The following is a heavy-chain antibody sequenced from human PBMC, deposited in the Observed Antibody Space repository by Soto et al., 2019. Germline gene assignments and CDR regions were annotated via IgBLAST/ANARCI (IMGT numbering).Heavy chain of an antibody. D-gene: IGHD2-15*01. CDR2: ISPSSTYI. CDR3: ATDTGDIEVVPATT. J-gene: IGHJ4*02. V-gene: IGHV3-21*04. CDR1: GLNFEKCS. Sequence: GESLRLSCAASGLNFEKCSMNWVRQPPGKGPEWLASISPSSTYIRYADSVKGRFTISRDNARNSLSLQMMNLRADDTAIYYCATDTGDIEVVPATTWGQGTLVTVS.